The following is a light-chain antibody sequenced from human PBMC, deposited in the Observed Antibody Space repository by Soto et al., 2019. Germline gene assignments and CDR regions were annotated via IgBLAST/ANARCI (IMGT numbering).Light chain of an antibody. CDR3: QQYYSTPFYT. V-gene: IGKV4-1*01. Sequence: DIVMTQSPDSLAVSLGERATINCKSSQSVLYSSNNKNYLAWYQQKPGQPPKLLIYRASTRESGVPDRFSGSGSGTDFTLTISSLQAEDVAVYYCQQYYSTPFYTFGQGTKLEIK. CDR1: QSVLYSSNNKNY. J-gene: IGKJ2*01. CDR2: RAS.